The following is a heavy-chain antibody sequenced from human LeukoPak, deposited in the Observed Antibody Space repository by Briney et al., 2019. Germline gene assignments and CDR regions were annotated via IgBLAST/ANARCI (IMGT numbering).Heavy chain of an antibody. V-gene: IGHV3-7*01. Sequence: GGSLRLSCAASGFTFSSNWMGWVRQAPGKGLEWVANINEAGNEKYYGDSVTGRFPIARDNANKLLDLQMNSLRGDDSAVYYCVRDDGSLIGRDWGQGTMVTVSS. CDR2: INEAGNEK. J-gene: IGHJ3*01. CDR3: VRDDGSLIGRD. D-gene: IGHD2/OR15-2a*01. CDR1: GFTFSSNW.